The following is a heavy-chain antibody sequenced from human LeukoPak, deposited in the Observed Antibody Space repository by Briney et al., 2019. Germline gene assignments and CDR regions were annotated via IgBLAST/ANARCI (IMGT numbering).Heavy chain of an antibody. J-gene: IGHJ5*02. CDR1: GGSFSDYD. Sequence: PSETLSLTCAVHGGSFSDYDWTWIRQSPGKGLEWIGEISERGSTNYNPSLGSRITISLDTSKIQFSLHVRSVVAADTAVYYCARTVYSNNWAPASWFHPWGQGTLVTVSS. CDR3: ARTVYSNNWAPASWFHP. V-gene: IGHV4-34*01. CDR2: ISERGST. D-gene: IGHD4-11*01.